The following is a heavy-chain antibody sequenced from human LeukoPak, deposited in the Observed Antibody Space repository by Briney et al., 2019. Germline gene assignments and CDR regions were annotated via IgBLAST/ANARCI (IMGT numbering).Heavy chain of an antibody. J-gene: IGHJ4*02. CDR1: GGSISSSSYY. CDR3: ARGRSDGYSYFDY. D-gene: IGHD5-18*01. Sequence: SETLSLTCTVSGGSISSSSYYWGWIRQPPGKGLEWIGEINHSGSTNYNPSLKSRVTISVDTSKNQFSLKLSSVTAADTAVYYCARGRSDGYSYFDYWGQGTLVTVSS. V-gene: IGHV4-39*07. CDR2: INHSGST.